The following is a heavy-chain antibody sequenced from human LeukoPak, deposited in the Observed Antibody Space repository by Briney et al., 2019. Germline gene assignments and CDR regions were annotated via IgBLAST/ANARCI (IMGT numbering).Heavy chain of an antibody. CDR3: ARDITYQYYFDY. CDR2: IYYSGST. V-gene: IGHV4-30-4*01. D-gene: IGHD2-2*01. J-gene: IGHJ4*02. CDR1: GGSISSGDYY. Sequence: SETLSLTCTVSGGSISSGDYYWSWIRQPPGKGLEWIGYIYYSGSTYYNPSLKSRVTISVDTSKNQFSLKPSSVTAADTAVYYCARDITYQYYFDYWGQGTLVTVSS.